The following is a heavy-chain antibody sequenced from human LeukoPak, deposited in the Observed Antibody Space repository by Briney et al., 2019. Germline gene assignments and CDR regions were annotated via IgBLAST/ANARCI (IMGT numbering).Heavy chain of an antibody. J-gene: IGHJ4*02. V-gene: IGHV4-38-2*02. D-gene: IGHD4/OR15-4a*01. CDR3: ASLTSNRKAANAEYY. Sequence: SETLSLTCTVSGYSISSGYYWGWIRQPPGKGLEWIGSIYHSGSTYYNPSLKSRVTISVDTSKNQFSLKLSSMTAADTAVYYCASLTSNRKAANAEYYWGQGTLVTVSS. CDR2: IYHSGST. CDR1: GYSISSGYY.